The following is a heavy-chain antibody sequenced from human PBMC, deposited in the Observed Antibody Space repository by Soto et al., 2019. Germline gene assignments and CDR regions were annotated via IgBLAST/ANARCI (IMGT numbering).Heavy chain of an antibody. CDR2: ISGSGGST. J-gene: IGHJ6*02. D-gene: IGHD6-13*01. Sequence: PGGSLRLSCASSVFTFISYAMSWVRQAPGKGLEWVSAISGSGGSTYYADSVKGRFTISRDNSKNTLYLQMNSLRAEDTAVYYCATLPGIAAAGRYGMDVWGQGTTVTVSS. CDR3: ATLPGIAAAGRYGMDV. CDR1: VFTFISYA. V-gene: IGHV3-23*01.